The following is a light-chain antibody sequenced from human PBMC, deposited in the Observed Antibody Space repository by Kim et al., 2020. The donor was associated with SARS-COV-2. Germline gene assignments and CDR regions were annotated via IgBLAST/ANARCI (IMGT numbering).Light chain of an antibody. CDR1: SLTSYY. CDR3: NSRDSNANVV. V-gene: IGLV3-19*01. Sequence: SSDLPQYPAVSVALGQTVIITCQGYSLTSYYATLYQQKPGQAPILFIYGKNNRPSGIPDLFYCSSSGNTASLPITGTQAGDEADYYCNSRDSNANVVFGGGNQLGVL. CDR2: GKN. J-gene: IGLJ2*01.